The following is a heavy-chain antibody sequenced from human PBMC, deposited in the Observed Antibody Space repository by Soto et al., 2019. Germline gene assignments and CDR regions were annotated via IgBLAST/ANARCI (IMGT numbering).Heavy chain of an antibody. CDR2: IYYSGST. CDR1: GGSITSSSYY. J-gene: IGHJ1*01. Sequence: QLQLQESGPGLVKPSETLSLTCTVSGGSITSSSYYWAWIRQPPGKGLEWIGSIYYSGSTYYNPSLKSRVPAAVDTPNTRCSLRLGFVPATNTPFYFGAGGAAPAHAEYFQHWGQGPLVTVSS. D-gene: IGHD6-13*01. CDR3: AGGAAPAHAEYFQH. V-gene: IGHV4-39*01.